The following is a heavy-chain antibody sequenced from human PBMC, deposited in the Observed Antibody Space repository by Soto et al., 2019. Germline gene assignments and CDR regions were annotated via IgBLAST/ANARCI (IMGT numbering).Heavy chain of an antibody. Sequence: QLQLQESGPGLVKPSETLSLTYTVSGGSISSSSYYWGWIRQPPGKGLEWIGSIYYSGSTYYNPSLKSRVTISVDTSKNQFSLKLSSVTAADTAVYYCARQDSGYDVPIDYWGQGTLVTVSS. CDR1: GGSISSSSYY. CDR3: ARQDSGYDVPIDY. J-gene: IGHJ4*02. CDR2: IYYSGST. D-gene: IGHD5-12*01. V-gene: IGHV4-39*01.